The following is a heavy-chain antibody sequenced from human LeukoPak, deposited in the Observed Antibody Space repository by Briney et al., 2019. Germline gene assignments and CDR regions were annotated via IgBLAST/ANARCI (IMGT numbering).Heavy chain of an antibody. D-gene: IGHD3-3*01. J-gene: IGHJ4*02. Sequence: GGSLRLSCADSGFTFSSYWMHWVRQAPGKGLVLVSTISGSGAKTYYADSVKGRFTISRDNSENTLYLQMNSLRAEDTAVYYCARDTIFGVVRYWGQGTLVTVSS. CDR1: GFTFSSYW. V-gene: IGHV3-23*01. CDR2: ISGSGAKT. CDR3: ARDTIFGVVRY.